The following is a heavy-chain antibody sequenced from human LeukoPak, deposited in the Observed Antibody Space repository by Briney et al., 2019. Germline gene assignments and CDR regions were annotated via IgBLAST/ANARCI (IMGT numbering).Heavy chain of an antibody. CDR2: ISGSGGNT. Sequence: HPGGSLRLSCAASGFTFSSYAINWVRQAPGKGLEWVSVISGSGGNTYYADSVKGRFTISRDNAKNSLYLQMNSLRAEDTAVYYCARPPSLLWFGGEDYWGQGTLVTVSS. J-gene: IGHJ4*02. V-gene: IGHV3-23*01. D-gene: IGHD3-10*01. CDR3: ARPPSLLWFGGEDY. CDR1: GFTFSSYA.